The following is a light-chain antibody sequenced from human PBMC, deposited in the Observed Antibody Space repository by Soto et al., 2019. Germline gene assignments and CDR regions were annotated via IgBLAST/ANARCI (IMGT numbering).Light chain of an antibody. J-gene: IGKJ1*01. V-gene: IGKV3-20*01. Sequence: EIAFTPSPGTLSLSPGERATLSGGASQSVDSNFLAWYQQKPGQAPRLLIYGASNRATGIPDRFSGSGSGTDFTLTISRLEPEDFAVYYCQQYGSSGTFGQGTKVDIK. CDR3: QQYGSSGT. CDR2: GAS. CDR1: QSVDSNF.